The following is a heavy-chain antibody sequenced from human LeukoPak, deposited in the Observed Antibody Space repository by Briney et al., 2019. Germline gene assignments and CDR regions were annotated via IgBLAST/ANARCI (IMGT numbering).Heavy chain of an antibody. V-gene: IGHV4-39*01. CDR3: GRQRIAGSDWFDP. J-gene: IGHJ5*02. Sequence: AETLSLTCTVSGCSISSSSYYWGWIRQPPGKGLEGIGTIYYSGSTYYNPSLKCPVTISVDTSKNQFALNLTSVAAAEQAVYYCGRQRIAGSDWFDPWGQGTLGTVSS. CDR2: IYYSGST. D-gene: IGHD6-13*01. CDR1: GCSISSSSYY.